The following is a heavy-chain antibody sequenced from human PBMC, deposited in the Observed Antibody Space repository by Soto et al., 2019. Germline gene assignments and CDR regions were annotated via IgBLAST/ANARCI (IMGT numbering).Heavy chain of an antibody. Sequence: QVQLVESGGGVVQPGRSLRLSCAASGFTFSSYGMHWVRQAPGKGLEWVAVISYDGSNKYYADSVKGRFTISRDNSKNTLYLQMNSLRAEDTAVYYCAKFPEGRPQLVRSYYYGMDVWGQGTTVTVSS. CDR1: GFTFSSYG. V-gene: IGHV3-30*18. CDR2: ISYDGSNK. CDR3: AKFPEGRPQLVRSYYYGMDV. D-gene: IGHD6-13*01. J-gene: IGHJ6*02.